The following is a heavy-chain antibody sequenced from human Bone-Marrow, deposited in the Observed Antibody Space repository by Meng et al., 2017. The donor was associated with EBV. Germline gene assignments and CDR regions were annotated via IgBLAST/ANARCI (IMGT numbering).Heavy chain of an antibody. V-gene: IGHV1-69*18. CDR2: IIPIFGTA. CDR3: ARKGGLGGWFDP. J-gene: IGHJ5*02. Sequence: QEQLVPAGGEVKKPVSSAKVTCKDSGCSFSSDAISWGRQSPGQGLGWMRRIIPIFGTANYAQKFQGRVTITADESTSTAYMELSSLRSEDTAVYYCARKGGLGGWFDPWGQGTLVTVSS. D-gene: IGHD3-16*01. CDR1: GCSFSSDA.